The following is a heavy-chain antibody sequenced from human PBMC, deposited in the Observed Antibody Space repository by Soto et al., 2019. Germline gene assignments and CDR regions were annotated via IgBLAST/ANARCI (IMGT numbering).Heavy chain of an antibody. Sequence: GGSLRLSCAASGFNFNSYTINWVRQAPGKRLEWLSSISSSGYIFSTDSVRGRFTISRDNAKNTLFLEMSVLRAEDTAVYYCARDDDGEPNAFDVWGQGTMVTVSS. D-gene: IGHD3-10*01. CDR1: GFNFNSYT. V-gene: IGHV3-21*01. J-gene: IGHJ3*01. CDR2: ISSSGYI. CDR3: ARDDDGEPNAFDV.